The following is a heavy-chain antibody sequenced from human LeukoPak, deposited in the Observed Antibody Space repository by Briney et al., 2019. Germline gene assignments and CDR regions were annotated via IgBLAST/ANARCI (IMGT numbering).Heavy chain of an antibody. D-gene: IGHD1-7*01. V-gene: IGHV3-30-3*01. CDR1: GFTFSDYA. J-gene: IGHJ4*02. Sequence: GGSLRLSCAASGFTFSDYAMHWVRQAPGKGLEWVAVISKDGSDKYYPGSVRGRFTISRDNSKNTIYLQMDSLRAEDTAIYYCARDYWWNYDYWGQGTLVTISS. CDR3: ARDYWWNYDY. CDR2: ISKDGSDK.